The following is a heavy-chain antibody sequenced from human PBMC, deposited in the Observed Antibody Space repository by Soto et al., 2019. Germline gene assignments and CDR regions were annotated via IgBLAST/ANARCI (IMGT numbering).Heavy chain of an antibody. V-gene: IGHV3-30-3*01. CDR2: ISYDGSVK. CDR3: ARAYEGDYFDY. Sequence: QVQLVESGGGVVQPGRSLRLSCAASGFTFSSFAMHWVRQAPGKGLEWVAVISYDGSVKYYADSVKGRFTISRDNSKNTQYLQMNSLRAEDTAVYYCARAYEGDYFDYWGQGTLVTVSS. D-gene: IGHD3-16*01. J-gene: IGHJ4*02. CDR1: GFTFSSFA.